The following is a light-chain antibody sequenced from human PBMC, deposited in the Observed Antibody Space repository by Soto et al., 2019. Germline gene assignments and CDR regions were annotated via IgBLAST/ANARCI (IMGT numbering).Light chain of an antibody. Sequence: DIVMTQSPDSLAVSLGERDTISCKSSQSVLFSSNNKNYLAWYQQKPGQPPKLLIYWASTRESGVPDRFSGSGSGTDFTLTISSLQAEDVAVYYCQQYYNTRWTFGQGTKVEIK. V-gene: IGKV4-1*01. CDR3: QQYYNTRWT. CDR1: QSVLFSSNNKNY. CDR2: WAS. J-gene: IGKJ1*01.